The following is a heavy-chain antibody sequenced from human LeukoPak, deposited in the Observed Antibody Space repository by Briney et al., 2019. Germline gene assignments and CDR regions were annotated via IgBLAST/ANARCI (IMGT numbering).Heavy chain of an antibody. J-gene: IGHJ4*02. CDR2: INHSGST. V-gene: IGHV4-34*01. Sequence: SETLSLTCAVYGGSFSGYYWSWIRQPPGKGLEWIGEINHSGSTNYNPSLKGRVTISVDTSKNQFSLKLSSVTAADTAVYYCASRTSTVTHDYWGQGTLVTVSS. D-gene: IGHD4-17*01. CDR1: GGSFSGYY. CDR3: ASRTSTVTHDY.